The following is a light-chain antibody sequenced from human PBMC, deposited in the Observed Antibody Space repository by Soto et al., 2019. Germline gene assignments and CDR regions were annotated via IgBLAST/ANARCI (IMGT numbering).Light chain of an antibody. Sequence: EVVMTQSPATLSVSPGERATLSCRTSQSVSGFLAWYQQKPGQAPRLLIYGASTRATGIPDRFSGSGSGTEFTLTISSLQSEDFAVYYCQQYNNWPPWTFGQGTKVEIK. CDR3: QQYNNWPPWT. J-gene: IGKJ1*01. CDR1: QSVSGF. V-gene: IGKV3-15*01. CDR2: GAS.